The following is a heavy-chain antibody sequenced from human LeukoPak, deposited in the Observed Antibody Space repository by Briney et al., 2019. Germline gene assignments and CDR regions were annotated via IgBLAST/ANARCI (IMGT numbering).Heavy chain of an antibody. Sequence: PSETLSLTCAVYGGSFSGYYWSWIRQPPGKGLEWIGEINHSGSTNYNPSLKSRVTISVDTSKNQFSLKLSFVTAADTAVYYCARGTHYGDLDYWGQGTLVTVSS. CDR3: ARGTHYGDLDY. CDR1: GGSFSGYY. J-gene: IGHJ4*02. V-gene: IGHV4-34*01. CDR2: INHSGST. D-gene: IGHD4-17*01.